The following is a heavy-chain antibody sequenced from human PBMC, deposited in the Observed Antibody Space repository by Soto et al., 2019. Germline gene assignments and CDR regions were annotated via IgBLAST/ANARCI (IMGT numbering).Heavy chain of an antibody. CDR2: INQDGSEK. V-gene: IGHV3-7*04. D-gene: IGHD1-26*01. CDR1: ESTGSRDW. J-gene: IGHJ4*02. CDR3: SGGVGDAF. Sequence: EVHLVESGGGLVQTGGSLRLSCAIFESTGSRDWMNWFREGPGKGLEWVPHINQDGSEKYYVDSVKGRFTISRDNAKKSLPAQKSSPRSAATAMYSCSGGVGDAFWGQGTLVTVSS.